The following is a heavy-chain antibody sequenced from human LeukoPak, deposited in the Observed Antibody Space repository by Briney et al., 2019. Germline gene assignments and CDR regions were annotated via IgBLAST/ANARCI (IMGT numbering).Heavy chain of an antibody. CDR1: GGSISSGSYY. V-gene: IGHV4-61*02. J-gene: IGHJ4*02. Sequence: PSETLSLTCTVSGGSISSGSYYWSWIRQPAGKGLEWIGRIYASGSTNYNPSLKSRVTISVDTSKNQFSLKLSSVTAADTAVYYCARRVNYDFWSGYYQGDFDYWGQGTLVTVSS. CDR3: ARRVNYDFWSGYYQGDFDY. D-gene: IGHD3-3*01. CDR2: IYASGST.